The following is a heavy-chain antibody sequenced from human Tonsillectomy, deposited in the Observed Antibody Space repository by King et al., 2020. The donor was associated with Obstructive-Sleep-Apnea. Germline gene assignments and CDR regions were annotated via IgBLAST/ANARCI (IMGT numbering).Heavy chain of an antibody. V-gene: IGHV4-31*03. CDR2: IYYSGST. CDR3: ARGSPYDFDY. Sequence: VQLQESGPGLVKPSQTLSLTCIVSGGSISSDGYYWSWIRQHPGKGLEWIAYIYYSGSTYYNPSLKSRVTISVDTSKNQLSLKLSSMTAADTAVYYCARGSPYDFDYWGQGTLVTVSS. J-gene: IGHJ4*02. CDR1: GGSISSDGYY. D-gene: IGHD3-10*01.